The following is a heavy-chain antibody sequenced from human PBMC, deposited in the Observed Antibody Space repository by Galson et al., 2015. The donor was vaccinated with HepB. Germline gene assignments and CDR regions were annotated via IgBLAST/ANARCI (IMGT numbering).Heavy chain of an antibody. CDR2: ISRSGGST. Sequence: SLRLSCATSGFTFSYAMSWVRQAPGKGLEWVSAISRSGGSTYYADSVKGRFTISRDNSKSTLYLQMNSLRTDDTAKYYCAKGPSESYYPGYFDHWAREPWSPSP. D-gene: IGHD1-26*01. J-gene: IGHJ4*02. CDR1: GFTFSYA. CDR3: AKGPSESYYPGYFDH. V-gene: IGHV3-23*01.